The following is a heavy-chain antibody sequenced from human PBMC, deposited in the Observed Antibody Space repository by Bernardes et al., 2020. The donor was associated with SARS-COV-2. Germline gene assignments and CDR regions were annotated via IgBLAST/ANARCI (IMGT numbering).Heavy chain of an antibody. D-gene: IGHD3-22*01. CDR1: GFTFSTYA. J-gene: IGHJ1*01. Sequence: GGSLRLSCEASGFTFSTYAMSWVRQAPGKGLEWVSGISGSGDSTYYTDSVKGRFTISRDNSKNTLDLQMNSLRAEDTAIYYCAKDTSGYGAEYFHLWGQGTLVTVSS. CDR3: AKDTSGYGAEYFHL. CDR2: ISGSGDST. V-gene: IGHV3-23*01.